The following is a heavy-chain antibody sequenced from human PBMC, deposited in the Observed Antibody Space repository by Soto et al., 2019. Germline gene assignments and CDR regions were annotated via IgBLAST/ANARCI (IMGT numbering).Heavy chain of an antibody. J-gene: IGHJ4*02. V-gene: IGHV4-30-2*01. Sequence: PSETLSLTCAVSGGSISSGGYSWSWIRQPPGKGLEWIGYIYHSGSTYYNPSLKSRVTISVDRSKNQFSLKLSSVTAADTAVYYCAREMATIDYWGQGTLVTVSS. CDR2: IYHSGST. D-gene: IGHD5-12*01. CDR1: GGSISSGGYS. CDR3: AREMATIDY.